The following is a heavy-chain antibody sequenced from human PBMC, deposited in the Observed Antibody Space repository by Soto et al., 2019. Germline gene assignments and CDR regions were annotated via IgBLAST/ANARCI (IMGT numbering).Heavy chain of an antibody. V-gene: IGHV3-64*01. J-gene: IGHJ4*02. CDR3: ARIGPLTGSYDY. CDR2: ISSNGGST. CDR1: GFTFSSYA. D-gene: IGHD3-10*01. Sequence: EVQLVESGGGLVQPGGSLRLSCAASGFTFSSYAMHWVRQAPGKGLEYVSAISSNGGSTYYANSVKGRFTISRDNSKNTLYLQMGSLRAEDMAVYYCARIGPLTGSYDYWGQGTLVIVSS.